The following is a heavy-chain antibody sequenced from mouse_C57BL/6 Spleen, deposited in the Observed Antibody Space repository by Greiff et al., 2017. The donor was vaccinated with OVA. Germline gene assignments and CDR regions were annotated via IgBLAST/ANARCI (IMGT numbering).Heavy chain of an antibody. CDR2: ISDGGSYT. CDR1: GFTFSSYA. J-gene: IGHJ4*01. Sequence: EVKLEESGGGLVKPGGSLKLSCAASGFTFSSYAMSWVRQTPEKRLEWVATISDGGSYTYYPDNVKGRFTISRDNAKNNLYLQMSHLKSEDTAMYYCARDVGYYGSLYYAMDYWGQGTSVTVSS. CDR3: ARDVGYYGSLYYAMDY. D-gene: IGHD1-1*01. V-gene: IGHV5-4*01.